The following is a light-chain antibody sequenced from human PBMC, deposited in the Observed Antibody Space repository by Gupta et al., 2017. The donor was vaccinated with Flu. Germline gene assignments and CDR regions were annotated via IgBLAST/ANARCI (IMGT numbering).Light chain of an antibody. CDR3: QQDGNSLYT. J-gene: IGKJ2*01. CDR1: KRRSGNS. CDR2: GAS. V-gene: IGKV3-20*01. Sequence: TLLSSPVEEATPTCRASKRRSGNSLAWYQQKPGQAPRLLIYGASTKPTGVPDRVSGSGSATDFTLTIDRLESEDSAVYYCQQDGNSLYTFGEGTKLEIK.